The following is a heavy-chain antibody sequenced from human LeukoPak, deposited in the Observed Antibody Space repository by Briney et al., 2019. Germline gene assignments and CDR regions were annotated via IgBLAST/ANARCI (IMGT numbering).Heavy chain of an antibody. CDR2: IIPIFGTA. Sequence: ASVKVSCKASGGTFSSYAISWVRQAPGQGLEWMGGIIPIFGTANYAQKFQGRVTITTDESTSTAYMELSSLRSDDTAVYYCARDQPRRGPGNHDFWGQGTLVTVSS. J-gene: IGHJ4*02. CDR3: ARDQPRRGPGNHDF. CDR1: GGTFSSYA. V-gene: IGHV1-69*05. D-gene: IGHD1-26*01.